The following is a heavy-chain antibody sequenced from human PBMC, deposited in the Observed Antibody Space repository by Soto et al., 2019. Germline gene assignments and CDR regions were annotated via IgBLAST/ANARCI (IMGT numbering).Heavy chain of an antibody. CDR2: IIPMFGTR. Sequence: QVQPVQSGAEVRKPGSSMKVSCTTSGGSFLSEAITWVRQAPGQGLEWMGEIIPMFGTRNYAQKFQGRVTITADESMTTGYMALRSLTSEDTAVDYCARGRLYAGSYYDSYGMDVWGQGTTVTVSS. D-gene: IGHD2-8*01. CDR3: ARGRLYAGSYYDSYGMDV. V-gene: IGHV1-69*12. J-gene: IGHJ6*02. CDR1: GGSFLSEA.